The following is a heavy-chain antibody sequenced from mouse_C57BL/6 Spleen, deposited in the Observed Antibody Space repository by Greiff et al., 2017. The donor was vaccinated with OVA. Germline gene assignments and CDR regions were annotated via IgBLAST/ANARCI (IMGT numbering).Heavy chain of an antibody. V-gene: IGHV2-2*01. J-gene: IGHJ2*01. Sequence: QVQLQQSGPGLVQPSQSLSITCTVSGFSLTSYGVHWVRQSPGKGLEWLGVIWRGGSTDYNAAFISRLSISKDNSKSQVFFKMNSLQADDAAIYYCARNAVGWLFDYWGQGTTLTVSS. CDR1: GFSLTSYG. CDR3: ARNAVGWLFDY. D-gene: IGHD2-3*01. CDR2: IWRGGST.